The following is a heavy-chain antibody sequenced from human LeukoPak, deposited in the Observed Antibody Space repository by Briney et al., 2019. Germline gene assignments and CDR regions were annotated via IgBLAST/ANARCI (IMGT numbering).Heavy chain of an antibody. D-gene: IGHD2-21*02. V-gene: IGHV3-48*01. CDR2: ISSSSSTI. J-gene: IGHJ4*02. CDR3: ARDSVTASES. CDR1: GFTVSSNY. Sequence: HPGGSLRLSCAASGFTVSSNYMNWVRQAPGKGLEWVSYISSSSSTIYYADSVKGRFTISRDNAKNSLYLQMNSLRAEDTAVYYCARDSVTASESWGQGTLVTVSS.